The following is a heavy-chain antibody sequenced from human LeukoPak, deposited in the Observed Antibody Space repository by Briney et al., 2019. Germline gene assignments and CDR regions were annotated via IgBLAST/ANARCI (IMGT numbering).Heavy chain of an antibody. CDR2: TYYRSEWYN. Sequence: SRTLSLTCAISGDSVSSNSAAWNWIRQSPSRGLEWLGRTYYRSEWYNDYAVSVKSRITINPDTSKNQFSLQLNSVTPEDTAVYYCARSGIAVAGTGFDYWGQGTLVTVSS. D-gene: IGHD6-19*01. J-gene: IGHJ4*02. V-gene: IGHV6-1*01. CDR1: GDSVSSNSAA. CDR3: ARSGIAVAGTGFDY.